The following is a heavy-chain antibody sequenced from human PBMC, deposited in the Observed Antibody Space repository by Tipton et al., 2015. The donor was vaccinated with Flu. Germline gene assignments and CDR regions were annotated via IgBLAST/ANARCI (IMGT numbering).Heavy chain of an antibody. V-gene: IGHV3-7*01. CDR2: IKPDGSEK. Sequence: SLRLSCAASEFTFSSYWMSWVRQAPGKGLEWVANIKPDGSEKYYMDSVKGRFTISRDNRENSLYLQMNSLRAEDTAVYYCARGITKVIDYWGRGTLVAVSS. J-gene: IGHJ4*02. CDR1: EFTFSSYW. D-gene: IGHD2-21*01. CDR3: ARGITKVIDY.